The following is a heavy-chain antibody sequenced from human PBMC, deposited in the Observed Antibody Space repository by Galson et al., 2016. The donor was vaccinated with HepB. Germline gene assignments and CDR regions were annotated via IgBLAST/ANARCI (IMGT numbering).Heavy chain of an antibody. D-gene: IGHD3-3*01. V-gene: IGHV1-46*01. CDR2: ITPSGGST. J-gene: IGHJ3*02. CDR3: AGSLGVADAFDI. Sequence: ILWVRQAPGQGLEWMGIITPSGGSTASAQKFQGRITMTRDTSTNTVYMEMSSLTSQDTAVYYCAGSLGVADAFDIWGEGTMVTVSS.